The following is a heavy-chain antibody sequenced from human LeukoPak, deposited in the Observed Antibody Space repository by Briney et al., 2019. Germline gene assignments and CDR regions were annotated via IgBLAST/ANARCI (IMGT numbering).Heavy chain of an antibody. V-gene: IGHV7-4-1*02. CDR2: INTNTRNP. J-gene: IGHJ4*02. CDR3: TTDFLVTYYYDSSGLNY. CDR1: GYTFTRYA. Sequence: ASVKVSCKASGYTFTRYAMNWVRQAPGQGLEWMGWINTNTRNPTYAQGFTGRVVFSLDTSVSTAYLQMNSLKTEDTAVYYCTTDFLVTYYYDSSGLNYWGQGTLVTVSS. D-gene: IGHD3-22*01.